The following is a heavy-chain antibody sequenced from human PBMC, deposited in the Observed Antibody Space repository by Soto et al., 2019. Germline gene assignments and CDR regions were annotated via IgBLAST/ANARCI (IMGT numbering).Heavy chain of an antibody. Sequence: RLSCAASGFTFSSYSMNWVRQAPGKGLEWVSSISSSSSYIYYADSVKGRFTISRDNAKNSLYLQMNSLRAEDTAVYYCAREPSLAYYYDSSGYSSDASDIWGQGTMVTVSS. CDR3: AREPSLAYYYDSSGYSSDASDI. CDR2: ISSSSSYI. V-gene: IGHV3-21*01. D-gene: IGHD3-22*01. J-gene: IGHJ3*02. CDR1: GFTFSSYS.